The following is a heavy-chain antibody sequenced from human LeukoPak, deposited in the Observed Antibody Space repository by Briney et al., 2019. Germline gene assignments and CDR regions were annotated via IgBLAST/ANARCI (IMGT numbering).Heavy chain of an antibody. J-gene: IGHJ4*02. CDR3: ARGMATTCFDY. V-gene: IGHV3-53*01. D-gene: IGHD5-24*01. CDR1: GFTVSSNY. Sequence: GGSVRLSCAASGFTVSSNYMSWVRQAPGKGLEGVSVIYSGGSTYYADSVTGRFTISRDNSKNTLYLQMTSLRAEDTAVYYCARGMATTCFDYWGQGTLVTVSS. CDR2: IYSGGST.